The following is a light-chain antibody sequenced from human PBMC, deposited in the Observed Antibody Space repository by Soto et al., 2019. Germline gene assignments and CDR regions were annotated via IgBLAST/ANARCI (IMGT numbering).Light chain of an antibody. Sequence: QSALTQPASVSGSPGQSITISCTGTSSDVGSYNLVSWYQQHPGKAPKLMIYEVSKRPSGVSNRFSGSKSGNTASLTISGHQAEDEADYYCCSYAGSSTLVFGTGTKLTVL. J-gene: IGLJ1*01. CDR1: SSDVGSYNL. CDR2: EVS. V-gene: IGLV2-23*02. CDR3: CSYAGSSTLV.